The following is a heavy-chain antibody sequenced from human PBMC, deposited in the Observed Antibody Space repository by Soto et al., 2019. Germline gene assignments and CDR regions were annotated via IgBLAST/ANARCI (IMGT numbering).Heavy chain of an antibody. J-gene: IGHJ6*02. CDR1: GYTFTSYG. D-gene: IGHD2-21*02. CDR3: ARLAYCGGDCFAYGMDV. Sequence: ASVKVSCKASGYTFTSYGISWVRQAPGQGLEWMGWISAYNGNTNYAQKLQGRVTMTTDTSTSTAYMELSRLRSDDTAVYYCARLAYCGGDCFAYGMDVWGQGTTVTVSS. V-gene: IGHV1-18*01. CDR2: ISAYNGNT.